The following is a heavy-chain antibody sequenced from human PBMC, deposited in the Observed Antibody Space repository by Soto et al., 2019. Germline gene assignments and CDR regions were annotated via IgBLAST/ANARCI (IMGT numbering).Heavy chain of an antibody. J-gene: IGHJ4*02. CDR2: IYFRGNT. CDR3: ARLEGLATVSYYFDF. V-gene: IGHV4-39*01. D-gene: IGHD3-9*01. Sequence: SETLSLTCSVSGDSINSDKYYWAWIRQPPGKGLEWIGSIYFRGNTYYNPSLQNRVTISLDKSKSQFSLKLNSVTAADSAVYFCARLEGLATVSYYFDFWGQGALVTVSS. CDR1: GDSINSDKYY.